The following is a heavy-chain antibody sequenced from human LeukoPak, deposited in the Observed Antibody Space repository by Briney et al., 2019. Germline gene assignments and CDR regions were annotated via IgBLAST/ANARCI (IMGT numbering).Heavy chain of an antibody. V-gene: IGHV1-69*05. CDR1: GGTFSSYA. CDR2: IIPIFGTA. CDR3: ARDLRYYYDSSGYYYFDP. D-gene: IGHD3-22*01. Sequence: KVSCKASGGTFSSYAISWVRQAPGQGLEWMGRIIPIFGTANYAQKFQGRVTITTDESTSTAYMEMSSLRSEDTAVYYCARDLRYYYDSSGYYYFDPWGQGTLVTVSS. J-gene: IGHJ5*02.